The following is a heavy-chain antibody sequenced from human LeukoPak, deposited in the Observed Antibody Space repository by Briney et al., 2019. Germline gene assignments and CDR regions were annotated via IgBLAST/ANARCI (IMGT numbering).Heavy chain of an antibody. D-gene: IGHD3/OR15-3a*01. J-gene: IGHJ4*02. CDR2: IYHSGTT. CDR1: GVAISRGGYA. CDR3: ARQTGSGLFILP. Sequence: KPSETLSLTCAVSGVAISRGGYAWNWIRQPPGKGLEWIAYIYHSGTTYYNPSLKSRATISVETSKNQFSLRLTSVTAADTAVYYCARQTGSGLFILPGGQGTLVTVSS. V-gene: IGHV4-30-2*05.